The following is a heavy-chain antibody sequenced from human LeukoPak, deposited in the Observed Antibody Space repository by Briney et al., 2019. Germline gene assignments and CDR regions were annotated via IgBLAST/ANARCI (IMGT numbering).Heavy chain of an antibody. V-gene: IGHV3-7*01. CDR3: ARDYGRYFD. CDR2: IKQDGSEK. J-gene: IGHJ4*02. CDR1: GFTFSSYA. D-gene: IGHD3-9*01. Sequence: GGSLRLSCAASGFTFSSYAMHWVRQAPGKGLEWVANIKQDGSEKYYVDSVKGRFTISRDNAKNSLYLQMNGLRAEDTAVYYCARDYGRYFDWGQGTLVTVSS.